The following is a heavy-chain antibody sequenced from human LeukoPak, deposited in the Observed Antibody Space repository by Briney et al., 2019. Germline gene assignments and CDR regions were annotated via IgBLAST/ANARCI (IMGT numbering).Heavy chain of an antibody. CDR2: INQDGSKK. D-gene: IGHD2-15*01. CDR1: GFTFSSYW. Sequence: GGSLRLSCAASGFTFSSYWMTWVRQAPGKGLEWVANINQDGSKKYCVDSVKGRFTISRDNAKNSLYLQMNSLRAEDTAVYYCARAIALAGSFWGQGTLVTVSS. V-gene: IGHV3-7*01. J-gene: IGHJ4*02. CDR3: ARAIALAGSF.